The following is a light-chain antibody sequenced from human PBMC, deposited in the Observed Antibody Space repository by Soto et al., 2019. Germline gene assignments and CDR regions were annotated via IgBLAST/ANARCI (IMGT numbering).Light chain of an antibody. J-gene: IGKJ5*01. CDR1: QSISSW. Sequence: DIQMTQSPSTLSPSIGYRVTITGRASQSISSWLAWYQQKPGKAPKLLLYDASTLETGVPSRFSGSGSGTDFTFTISSLQPEDIATYYCQQYDNFPRAITFGQGTRLEIK. CDR2: DAS. CDR3: QQYDNFPRAIT. V-gene: IGKV1-33*01.